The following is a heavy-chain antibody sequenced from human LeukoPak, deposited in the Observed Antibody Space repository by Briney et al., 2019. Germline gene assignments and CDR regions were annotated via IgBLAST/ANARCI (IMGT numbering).Heavy chain of an antibody. CDR3: ARFAAGGSYYYYMDV. J-gene: IGHJ6*03. V-gene: IGHV3-53*01. CDR2: IYSGGSA. CDR1: GFTVSSNY. Sequence: GGSLRLSCAASGFTVSSNYMSWVRQAPGKGLEWVSVIYSGGSAYYADSVKGRFTISRDNAKNSLYLQMNSLRADDTAVYYCARFAAGGSYYYYMDVWGKGTTVTVSS. D-gene: IGHD6-25*01.